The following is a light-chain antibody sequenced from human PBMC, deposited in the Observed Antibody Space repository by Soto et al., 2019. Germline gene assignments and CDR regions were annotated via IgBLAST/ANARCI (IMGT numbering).Light chain of an antibody. CDR1: SGSVSTNYY. V-gene: IGLV8-61*01. CDR3: VLYMGSGIPPV. J-gene: IGLJ3*02. CDR2: STD. Sequence: QAVVTQEPSFSVSPGGTVTLTYGLSSGSVSTNYYPSWYQQTPGQSPRTLIYSTDIRSSGVPDRFSGSILGNKAALTITGAQADDESGYFCVLYMGSGIPPVFGGGTKLTVL.